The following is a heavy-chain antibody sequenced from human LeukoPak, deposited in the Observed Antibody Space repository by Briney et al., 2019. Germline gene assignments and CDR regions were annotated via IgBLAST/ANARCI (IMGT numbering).Heavy chain of an antibody. CDR2: INHSGST. D-gene: IGHD2-15*01. V-gene: IGHV4-34*01. CDR1: GGSFSAYY. CDR3: ARGRRRDIVVVVAAGTLMDV. J-gene: IGHJ6*03. Sequence: SETLSLTCSVCGGSFSAYYWSWIRHPPGKGLKGSGEINHSGSTNYHPSLKSRITISVDTTTNPFSLKLSSVTAADTVVYYCARGRRRDIVVVVAAGTLMDVWGKGTTVTVSS.